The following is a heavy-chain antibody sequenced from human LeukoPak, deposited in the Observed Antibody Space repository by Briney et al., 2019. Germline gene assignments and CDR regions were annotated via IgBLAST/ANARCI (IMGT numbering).Heavy chain of an antibody. D-gene: IGHD3-9*01. CDR2: IYPGDSDT. V-gene: IGHV5-51*01. J-gene: IGHJ4*02. CDR3: ARCLRGYYDILTGITNPYYFDY. Sequence: GESLKISCNGSGYSFTSYWVGWVRQMPGKGLEWMGIIYPGDSDTRYSPSFQGQVTISADKSISTAYLQWSSLKASDTAMYYCARCLRGYYDILTGITNPYYFDYWGQGTLVTVSS. CDR1: GYSFTSYW.